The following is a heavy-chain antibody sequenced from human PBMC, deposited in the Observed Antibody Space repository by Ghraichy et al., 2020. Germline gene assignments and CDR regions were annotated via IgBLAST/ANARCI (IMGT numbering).Heavy chain of an antibody. D-gene: IGHD4-17*01. J-gene: IGHJ4*02. CDR3: ARDRDYAFDY. Sequence: GSLNISCAASGFTFSDSSMNWVRQAPGKGLEWVSHIYTASNTVSYADSVRGRFTISRDNAKSSLFLQMNSLRDEDTAVYYCARDRDYAFDYWGQGTLVSVSS. V-gene: IGHV3-48*02. CDR1: GFTFSDSS. CDR2: IYTASNTV.